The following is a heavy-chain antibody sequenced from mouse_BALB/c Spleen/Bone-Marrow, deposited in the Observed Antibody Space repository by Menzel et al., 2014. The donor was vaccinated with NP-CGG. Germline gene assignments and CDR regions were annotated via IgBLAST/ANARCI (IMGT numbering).Heavy chain of an antibody. V-gene: IGHV1S81*02. D-gene: IGHD2-2*01. Sequence: QVQLQQPGAELVKPGASVKLSCKASGYTFTSYWMHWVKQRPGQGLEWTGEINPSNGRADYNEKFRSKATLTVDRSSSTACMQLSSLTSEDSAVYYCARAGGYDGFAYWGQGTLVTVSA. CDR2: INPSNGRA. CDR1: GYTFTSYW. J-gene: IGHJ3*01. CDR3: ARAGGYDGFAY.